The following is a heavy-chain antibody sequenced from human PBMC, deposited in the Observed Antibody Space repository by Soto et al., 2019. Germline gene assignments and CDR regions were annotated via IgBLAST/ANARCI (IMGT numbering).Heavy chain of an antibody. CDR3: ARALCMSRTCYLGPAMDV. D-gene: IGHD2-8*01. Sequence: GASVKVSCKASGYAFTGFYIHCVRQAPGQGLEWMGWINPKNGGTNYAQRFQGRVTMTRDTPISTAYMELSSLRSDDTAVYHCARALCMSRTCYLGPAMDVWGQGTSVTFSS. CDR1: GYAFTGFY. V-gene: IGHV1-2*02. J-gene: IGHJ6*02. CDR2: INPKNGGT.